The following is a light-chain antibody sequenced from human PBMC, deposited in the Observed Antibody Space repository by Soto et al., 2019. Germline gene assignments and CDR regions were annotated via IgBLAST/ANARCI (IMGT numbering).Light chain of an antibody. CDR2: GAS. Sequence: EIVMTQSPATLSVSPGERATLSCRAGQSVSSNLAWYQQKPGQAPRLLIYGASTRATGIPARFSGSGSGTDFTLTISSLQSEDFAVYYCQQYNNWLWTFGQGTKVDI. J-gene: IGKJ1*01. CDR3: QQYNNWLWT. V-gene: IGKV3-15*01. CDR1: QSVSSN.